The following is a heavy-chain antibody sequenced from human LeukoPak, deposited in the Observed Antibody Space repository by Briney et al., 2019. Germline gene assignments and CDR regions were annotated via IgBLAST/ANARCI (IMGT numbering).Heavy chain of an antibody. Sequence: SETLSLTCTVSGGSISSYYWSWIRQPPGKGLEWIGYIYYSGSTNYNPSLKSRVTISVDTSKNQFSLKLSSVTAADTAVYYCARCNQVGDYDVWFDPWGQGTLVTVSS. CDR3: ARCNQVGDYDVWFDP. V-gene: IGHV4-59*01. CDR2: IYYSGST. D-gene: IGHD4-17*01. CDR1: GGSISSYY. J-gene: IGHJ5*02.